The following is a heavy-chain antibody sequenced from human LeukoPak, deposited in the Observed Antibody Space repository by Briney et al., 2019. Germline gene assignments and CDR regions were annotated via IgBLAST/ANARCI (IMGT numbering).Heavy chain of an antibody. D-gene: IGHD6-25*01. CDR3: ARVWAATDYYYYGMDV. Sequence: GGSLRLSCAASGFTFSSYAMHWVRQAPGKGLEWVAVVSFDGDNKYYADSVKDRFTISRDNSQNTLYLQMDRLRPGDTAVYFCARVWAATDYYYYGMDVWGQGTTVTVSS. J-gene: IGHJ6*02. CDR2: VSFDGDNK. CDR1: GFTFSSYA. V-gene: IGHV3-30-3*01.